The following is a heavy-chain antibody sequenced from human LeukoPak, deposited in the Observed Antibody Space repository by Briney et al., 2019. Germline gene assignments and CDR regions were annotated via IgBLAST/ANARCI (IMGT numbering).Heavy chain of an antibody. CDR1: GGPFSSYG. CDR2: IIPIFGTT. Sequence: GASVKVFCKASGGPFSSYGLSWVRQATGQGLEWMGGIIPIFGTTNYAQKFQGRVTITADESATTAYMTLTSLRSEDTAMYYCARGWAVAGTERRVFDYWGQGTLVTVSS. J-gene: IGHJ4*02. V-gene: IGHV1-69*13. D-gene: IGHD6-19*01. CDR3: ARGWAVAGTERRVFDY.